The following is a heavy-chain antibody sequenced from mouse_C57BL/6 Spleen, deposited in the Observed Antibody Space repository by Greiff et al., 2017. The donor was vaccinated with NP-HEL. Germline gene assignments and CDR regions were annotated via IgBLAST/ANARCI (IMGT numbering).Heavy chain of an antibody. CDR1: GFSLTSYG. V-gene: IGHV2-2*01. CDR3: ARKEGLRRYYAMDY. CDR2: IWSGGST. J-gene: IGHJ4*01. Sequence: VQLQQSGPGLVQPSQSLSITCTVSGFSLTSYGVHWVRQSPGKGLEWLGVIWSGGSTDYNAAFISRLSISKDNSKSQVFFKMNSLQADDTAIYYCARKEGLRRYYAMDYWGQGTSVTVSS. D-gene: IGHD2-4*01.